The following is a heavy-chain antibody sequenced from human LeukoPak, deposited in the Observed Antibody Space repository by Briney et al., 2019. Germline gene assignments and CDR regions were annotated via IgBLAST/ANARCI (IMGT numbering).Heavy chain of an antibody. Sequence: PGGSLRLSCTGSGFTFSDAWMSWVRQVPGKGLEWVGRIERKNDGETTLYGAPVKGRFTISRDDSKNTLFLQMNSLKTEDTAMYYCSDYRDSGGQPNRYDYWGQGTLVTVSS. CDR3: SDYRDSGGQPNRYDY. D-gene: IGHD3-22*01. V-gene: IGHV3-15*04. CDR1: GFTFSDAW. J-gene: IGHJ4*02. CDR2: IERKNDGETT.